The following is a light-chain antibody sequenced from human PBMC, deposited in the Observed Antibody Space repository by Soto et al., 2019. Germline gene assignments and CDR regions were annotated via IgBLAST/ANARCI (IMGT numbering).Light chain of an antibody. V-gene: IGKV3-20*01. CDR1: QSVSNIY. Sequence: IVLTQSPDTVSLSPGERATLSCRASQSVSNIYLSWYQQKPGQAPRLLIYASSNRATGIPDRFSGTGSGTDFTLTISRLEPEDFAVYYCQQYDSVPTTFGQGTEVEIK. CDR2: ASS. J-gene: IGKJ1*01. CDR3: QQYDSVPTT.